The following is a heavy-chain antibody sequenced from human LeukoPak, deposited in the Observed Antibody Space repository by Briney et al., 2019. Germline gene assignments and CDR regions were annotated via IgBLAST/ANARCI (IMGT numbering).Heavy chain of an antibody. CDR1: GCSISSSSYY. V-gene: IGHV4-39*01. J-gene: IGHJ4*02. CDR3: SAGYYKGFDY. CDR2: IYYSGST. D-gene: IGHD3-9*01. Sequence: SETLSLTCTVSGCSISSSSYYWGWIRQPPGKGLEWIGSIYYSGSTYYNPSLKSRVTISVDTSKNQFSLKLSSVTAADTAVYYCSAGYYKGFDYWGQGTLVTVSS.